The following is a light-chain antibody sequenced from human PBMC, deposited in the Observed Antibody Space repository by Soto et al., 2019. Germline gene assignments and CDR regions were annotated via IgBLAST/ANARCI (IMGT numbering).Light chain of an antibody. CDR3: QQYKSYPT. Sequence: DIQMTQSPSSLSASVGDRVTITCRASQSISSWLAWYQQKPGKAPKLLIYKASSLERGVPSRFSGSGSGTEFTLTISSLQPDDFATYYCQQYKSYPTFGQGTRVEIK. CDR1: QSISSW. CDR2: KAS. J-gene: IGKJ1*01. V-gene: IGKV1-5*03.